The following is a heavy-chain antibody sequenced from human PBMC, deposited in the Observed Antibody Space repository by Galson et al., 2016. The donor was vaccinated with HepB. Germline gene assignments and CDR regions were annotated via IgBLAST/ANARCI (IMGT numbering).Heavy chain of an antibody. J-gene: IGHJ3*02. CDR3: AREGGTYYSYRPGAFGI. CDR2: ISNSGST. V-gene: IGHV4-59*01. Sequence: SETLSLTCTVSGASIINYYWSWIRQTPGKGLEWIAYISNSGSTDYNPSLKSRVTISLDTSKKQFSLRLTSVTAADTALYYCAREGGTYYSYRPGAFGIWGQGTVVTVSS. D-gene: IGHD1-26*01. CDR1: GASIINYY.